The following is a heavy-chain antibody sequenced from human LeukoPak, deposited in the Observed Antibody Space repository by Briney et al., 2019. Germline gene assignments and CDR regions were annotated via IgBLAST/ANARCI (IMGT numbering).Heavy chain of an antibody. CDR1: GGSISDYY. Sequence: PSETLSLTCTVSGGSISDYYWNWVRQPPGKGLQWIGYIYYSGRTNYNPSLKSRVSISVDTSKNRFSLKLSSVTAADTAVYYCARDFRGSVDAFDIWGQGTMVAVSS. J-gene: IGHJ3*02. CDR3: ARDFRGSVDAFDI. CDR2: IYYSGRT. V-gene: IGHV4-59*01.